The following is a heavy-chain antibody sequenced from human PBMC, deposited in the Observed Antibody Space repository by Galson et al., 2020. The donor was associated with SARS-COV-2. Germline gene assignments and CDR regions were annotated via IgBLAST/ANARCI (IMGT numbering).Heavy chain of an antibody. V-gene: IGHV3-11*01. CDR2: ISSSGRTI. J-gene: IGHJ4*02. Sequence: GGSLRLSCAAPGFTFSDYSRSWIRQAPGTGLEWVSYISSSGRTIYYADSVKGRFTTSRDNAKNSLYLQMNSLRAEDTAVYYCARAPVGEPQIDYWGQGTLVTVSS. D-gene: IGHD3-16*01. CDR3: ARAPVGEPQIDY. CDR1: GFTFSDYS.